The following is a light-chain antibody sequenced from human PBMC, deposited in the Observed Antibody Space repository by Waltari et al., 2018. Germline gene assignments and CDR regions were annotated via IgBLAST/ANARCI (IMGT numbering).Light chain of an antibody. CDR3: QQYNSWLTWT. CDR1: QNIYTN. CDR2: GAS. Sequence: EIMMTKSPATLSVSPGDRATLSCRASQNIYTNLAWYQQKPGQPPRLLIYGASTRPTGIPARFSGSGSGTEFTLTINSLQSEDFAVYYCQQYNSWLTWTFGQGTKVEIK. V-gene: IGKV3-15*01. J-gene: IGKJ1*01.